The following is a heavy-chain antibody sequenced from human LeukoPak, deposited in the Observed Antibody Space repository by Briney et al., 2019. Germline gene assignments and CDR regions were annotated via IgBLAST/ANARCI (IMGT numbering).Heavy chain of an antibody. CDR2: IYYSGST. CDR3: ARLASSRYCSSGACSRDY. V-gene: IGHV4-59*12. J-gene: IGHJ4*02. D-gene: IGHD2-2*01. CDR1: GGSISSYY. Sequence: SETLSLTCTVSGGSISSYYWSWIRQPPGKGLEWIGYIYYSGSTNYNPSLKSRVTISVDTSKNQFSLKLSSVTAADTGVYYCARLASSRYCSSGACSRDYWGQGTLVIVSS.